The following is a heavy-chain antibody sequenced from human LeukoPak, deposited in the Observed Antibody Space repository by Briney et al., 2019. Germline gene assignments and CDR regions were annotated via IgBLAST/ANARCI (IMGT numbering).Heavy chain of an antibody. J-gene: IGHJ4*02. V-gene: IGHV1-69*05. D-gene: IGHD6-13*01. Sequence: SVKVSCKASGYTFTGYYMHWVRQAPGQGLEWMGGIIPIFGTANYAQKFQGRVTITTDESTSTAYMELSSLRSEDTAVYYCASASSIISSSWYLHFDYWGQGTLVTVSS. CDR2: IIPIFGTA. CDR3: ASASSIISSSWYLHFDY. CDR1: GYTFTGYY.